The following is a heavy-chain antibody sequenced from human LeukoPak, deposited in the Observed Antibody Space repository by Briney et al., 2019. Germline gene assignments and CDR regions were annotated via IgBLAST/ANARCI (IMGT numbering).Heavy chain of an antibody. J-gene: IGHJ4*02. D-gene: IGHD2-2*01. V-gene: IGHV5-51*01. Sequence: GESLKISCRGSGYSFTTYWIGWVRQMPGKGLEWMGIIYPGDSDTRCSPSFQGQVTMSADKSINTAYLQWSSLKASDTAIYYCARRQGCSSTSCPPDYWGQGTLVTVSS. CDR3: ARRQGCSSTSCPPDY. CDR2: IYPGDSDT. CDR1: GYSFTTYW.